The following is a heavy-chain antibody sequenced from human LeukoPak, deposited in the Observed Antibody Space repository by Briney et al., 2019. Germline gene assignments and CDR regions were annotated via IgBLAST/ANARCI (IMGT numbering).Heavy chain of an antibody. CDR3: ARDGLDCSSTSCYYHWLDP. D-gene: IGHD2-2*01. Sequence: GAPVKVSCKASGYTFTGYYMHWVRQAPGQGLEWMGWINPNSGGTNYAQKFQGRVTMTRDTSISTAYMELSRLRSDDTAVYYCARDGLDCSSTSCYYHWLDPWGQGTLVTVSS. CDR2: INPNSGGT. V-gene: IGHV1-2*02. J-gene: IGHJ5*02. CDR1: GYTFTGYY.